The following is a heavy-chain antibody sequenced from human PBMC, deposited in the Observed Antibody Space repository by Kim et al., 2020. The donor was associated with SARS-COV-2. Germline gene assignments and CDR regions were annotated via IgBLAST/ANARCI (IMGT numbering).Heavy chain of an antibody. Sequence: GGSLRLSCAASGFTFSSYGMHWVRQAPGKGLEWVAVISYDGSNKYYADSVKGRFTISRDNSKNTLYLQMNSLRAEDTAVYYCAKDLEYYDILTGYLRTVDYYYYGMDVWGHGTTVTVSS. V-gene: IGHV3-30*18. CDR3: AKDLEYYDILTGYLRTVDYYYYGMDV. CDR1: GFTFSSYG. J-gene: IGHJ6*02. D-gene: IGHD3-9*01. CDR2: ISYDGSNK.